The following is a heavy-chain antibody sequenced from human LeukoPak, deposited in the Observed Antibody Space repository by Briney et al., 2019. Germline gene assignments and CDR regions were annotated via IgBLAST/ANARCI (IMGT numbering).Heavy chain of an antibody. CDR1: GYFLTELP. V-gene: IGHV1-8*01. D-gene: IGHD3-10*01. J-gene: IGHJ4*02. CDR2: MNPNSGNT. Sequence: ASVKVSCKVSGYFLTELPMHWVRQATGQGLEWMGWMNPNSGNTGYAQKFQGRVTMTRNTSISTAYMELSSLRSGDTAVYYCARDRTMVRAPLDYWGQGTLVTVSS. CDR3: ARDRTMVRAPLDY.